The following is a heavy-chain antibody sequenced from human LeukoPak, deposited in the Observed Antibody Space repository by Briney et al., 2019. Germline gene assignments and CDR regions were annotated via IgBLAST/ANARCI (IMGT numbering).Heavy chain of an antibody. CDR2: INEDGSVK. Sequence: GGSLRLSCAPSGFIFNNYWMSWVRQAPGKGLEWVASINEDGSVKYYVDSVKGRFTISRDNAKNSMDLQMNSLRAEDTAVYYCARGRNNFRYWGQGTLVTVSS. V-gene: IGHV3-7*01. CDR3: ARGRNNFRY. D-gene: IGHD1-20*01. CDR1: GFIFNNYW. J-gene: IGHJ4*02.